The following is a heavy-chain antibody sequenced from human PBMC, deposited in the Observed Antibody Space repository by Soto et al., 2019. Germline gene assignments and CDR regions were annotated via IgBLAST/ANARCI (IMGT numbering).Heavy chain of an antibody. Sequence: PSETLSLTCTVSGGSISSYYWNWIRQSPGKGLEWIGYIYYSGSTNYNSSLKSRVTISVDTSKIQFSLKLSSVTAADTAVYYCARQPYGSGTYYTPGWIDSWCKTTLVSVS. CDR3: ARQPYGSGTYYTPGWIDS. J-gene: IGHJ5*01. CDR2: IYYSGST. V-gene: IGHV4-59*08. CDR1: GGSISSYY. D-gene: IGHD3-10*01.